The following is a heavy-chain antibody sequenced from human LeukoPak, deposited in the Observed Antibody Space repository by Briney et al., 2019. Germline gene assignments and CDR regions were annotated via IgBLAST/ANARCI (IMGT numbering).Heavy chain of an antibody. V-gene: IGHV4-39*01. J-gene: IGHJ4*02. CDR1: GGSISSSSYS. D-gene: IGHD6-6*01. Sequence: PSETLSLTCTVSGGSISSSSYSWGWIRQPPGKGLEWIGSIYYSGSTYYNPSLKSRVTISVDTSKNQFSLRLSSVTAADTAVYYCASDGVAARRVDYWGQGTLVTVSS. CDR2: IYYSGST. CDR3: ASDGVAARRVDY.